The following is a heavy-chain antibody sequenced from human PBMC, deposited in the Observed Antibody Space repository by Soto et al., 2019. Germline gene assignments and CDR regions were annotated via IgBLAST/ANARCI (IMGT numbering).Heavy chain of an antibody. D-gene: IGHD3-10*01. V-gene: IGHV1-8*01. J-gene: IGHJ5*02. Sequence: ASVKVSCKAAGYTFTNYEINWVRQATGQGLEWMGWMNPGSGNTGYAHKFQGRVTMTRNISISTAYMELSRLGSDDTAIYYCARMAASGSLNWFDPWGQGTLVTVSS. CDR1: GYTFTNYE. CDR2: MNPGSGNT. CDR3: ARMAASGSLNWFDP.